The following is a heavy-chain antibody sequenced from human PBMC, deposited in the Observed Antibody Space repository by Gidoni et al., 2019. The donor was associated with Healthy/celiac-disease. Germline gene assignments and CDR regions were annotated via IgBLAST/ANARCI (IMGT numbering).Heavy chain of an antibody. Sequence: QVQLQQWGAGLLKPSETLSLTCAVYGGSFSGYYWSWIRQPPGKGLEWIWKINHSGSTNYNPSLKSRVTISVDTSKNQFSLKLSSVTAADTAVYYCARGRWLRLRYFDYWGQGTLVTVSS. CDR3: ARGRWLRLRYFDY. V-gene: IGHV4-34*01. CDR2: INHSGST. J-gene: IGHJ4*02. CDR1: GGSFSGYY. D-gene: IGHD5-12*01.